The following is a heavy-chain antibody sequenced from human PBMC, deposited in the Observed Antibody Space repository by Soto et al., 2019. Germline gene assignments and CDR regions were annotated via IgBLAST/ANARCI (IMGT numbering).Heavy chain of an antibody. Sequence: QLQLQESGPGLVKPSETLSLTCTVSGGSISSSTSYWGWIRQPPGKGLEWIGSISYSGSTYYSPSLKSRVTISADTSKNPFSLKLSSVTAADTAVYYCARPVNYYYYYMDVWGKGTMVTVSS. CDR2: ISYSGST. V-gene: IGHV4-39*01. CDR1: GGSISSSTSY. CDR3: ARPVNYYYYYMDV. J-gene: IGHJ6*03.